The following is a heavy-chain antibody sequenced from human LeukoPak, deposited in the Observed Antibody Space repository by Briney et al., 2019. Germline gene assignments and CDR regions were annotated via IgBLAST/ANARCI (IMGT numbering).Heavy chain of an antibody. CDR1: GGSFSGYY. CDR3: ARGPRRFLHYYMDV. J-gene: IGHJ6*03. D-gene: IGHD3-3*01. CDR2: INHSGST. Sequence: PSETLSLTCAVYGGSFSGYYWSWIRQPPGKGLEWIGEINHSGSTNYNPSLKSRVTISVDTSKNQFTLKLSSVTAADTAVYYCARGPRRFLHYYMDVWGKGTTVTVSS. V-gene: IGHV4-34*01.